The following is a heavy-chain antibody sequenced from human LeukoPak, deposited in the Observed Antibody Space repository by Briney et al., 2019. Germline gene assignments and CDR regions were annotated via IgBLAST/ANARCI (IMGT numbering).Heavy chain of an antibody. CDR2: IIPIFGTA. CDR1: GGTFSSYA. V-gene: IGHV1-69*05. Sequence: SVKVSCKASGGTFSSYAISWVRQAPGQGLDWMGRIIPIFGTANYAQKFHGRVTITTDESTSTAYMELSSLRSEDTAVYYCARGGSSGFDYWGQGTLVTVSS. D-gene: IGHD3-22*01. J-gene: IGHJ4*02. CDR3: ARGGSSGFDY.